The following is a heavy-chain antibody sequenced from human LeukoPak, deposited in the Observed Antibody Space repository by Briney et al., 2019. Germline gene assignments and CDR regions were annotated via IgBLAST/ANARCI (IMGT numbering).Heavy chain of an antibody. D-gene: IGHD2-2*02. CDR1: GGTFSSYA. CDR2: IIPIFGTA. J-gene: IGHJ6*04. Sequence: SVKVSCKASGGTFSSYAISWVRQAPGQGLEWMGGIIPIFGTANYAQKLQGRVTITADKSASKAYTELSSLRSEDTAVYYYASQTVVVPAAINVTYYYYGMDVWGKGITVTVSS. CDR3: ASQTVVVPAAINVTYYYYGMDV. V-gene: IGHV1-69*06.